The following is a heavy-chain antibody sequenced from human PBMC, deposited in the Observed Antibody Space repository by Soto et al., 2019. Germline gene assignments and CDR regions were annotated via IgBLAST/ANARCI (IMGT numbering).Heavy chain of an antibody. CDR2: INPGDGYT. V-gene: IGHV1-3*01. D-gene: IGHD6-13*01. Sequence: QVQLVQSGAEVKKPGASVKVSCKASGYTFSSFAIHWVRQAPGQGLEWMAWINPGDGYTRLLQKFQGRVTITRDTSATTAFMELNSLTSEDTSVYYCAVGGAGTRYWGQGPLVTVSS. J-gene: IGHJ4*02. CDR3: AVGGAGTRY. CDR1: GYTFSSFA.